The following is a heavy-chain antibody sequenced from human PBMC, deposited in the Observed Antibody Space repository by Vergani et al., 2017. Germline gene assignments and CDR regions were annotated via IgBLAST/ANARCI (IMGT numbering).Heavy chain of an antibody. V-gene: IGHV4-34*01. J-gene: IGHJ4*02. CDR1: GGSFSGYY. Sequence: QVQLPQWGAGLLKPSETLSLTCAVYGGSFSGYYWSWIRQPPGKGLEWIGEINHSGSTNYNPSLKSRVTISVDTSKNQFSLKLSSVTAADTAVYYCARAQQWLGFDYWGQGTLVTVSS. CDR2: INHSGST. CDR3: ARAQQWLGFDY. D-gene: IGHD6-19*01.